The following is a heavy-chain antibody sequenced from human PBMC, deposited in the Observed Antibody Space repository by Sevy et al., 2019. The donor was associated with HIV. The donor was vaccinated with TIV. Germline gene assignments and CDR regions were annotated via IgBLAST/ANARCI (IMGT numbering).Heavy chain of an antibody. V-gene: IGHV3-11*01. J-gene: IGHJ4*02. CDR3: AGLNYVGSESRDTEGDY. D-gene: IGHD3-10*01. CDR2: ISSSGNTI. Sequence: GGSLRLSCAASGFTFTDYYMSWIRQAPGKGLEWFSYISSSGNTIDYTDSVKGRFTISRDNAKNSVYLQMNSLRVEDTAQYYSAGLNYVGSESRDTEGDYWGQGTMVTVSS. CDR1: GFTFTDYY.